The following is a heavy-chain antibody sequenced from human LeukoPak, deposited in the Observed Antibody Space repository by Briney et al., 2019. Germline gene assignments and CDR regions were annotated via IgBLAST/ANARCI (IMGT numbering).Heavy chain of an antibody. J-gene: IGHJ4*02. CDR1: GFSFDDYA. Sequence: GGSLRLSCEASGFSFDDYAMHWVRHAPGKGLEWVAGISRNSYNIAYGDSVKGRFTISRDNAKKSLSLQMNSLGTEDTAFYYCAKSRDDGTGYYYDYWGQGVLVTVAS. CDR2: ISRNSYNI. D-gene: IGHD3-9*01. V-gene: IGHV3-9*01. CDR3: AKSRDDGTGYYYDY.